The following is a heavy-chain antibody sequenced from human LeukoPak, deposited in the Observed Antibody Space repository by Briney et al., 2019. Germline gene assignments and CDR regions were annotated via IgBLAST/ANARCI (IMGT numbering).Heavy chain of an antibody. CDR1: GYTFTSYG. CDR2: ISAYNGNT. CDR3: ARDLLLLWFGEFDY. V-gene: IGHV1-18*01. J-gene: IGHJ4*02. Sequence: ASVKVSCKASGYTFTSYGISWVRQAPGQGLEWMGWISAYNGNTNYAQKLQGRVTMTTDTSTSTAYMELRSLRSDDTAVYYCARDLLLLWFGEFDYWGQGTLVTVSS. D-gene: IGHD3-10*01.